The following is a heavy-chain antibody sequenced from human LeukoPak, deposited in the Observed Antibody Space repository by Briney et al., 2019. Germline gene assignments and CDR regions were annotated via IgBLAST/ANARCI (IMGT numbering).Heavy chain of an antibody. J-gene: IGHJ3*02. CDR3: ANVFYYGSGNYYTMLGGFDI. CDR2: ISGSGGST. CDR1: GFTFSSYA. Sequence: GGSLRLSCAASGFTFSSYAMSWVRQAPGKGLEWVSAISGSGGSTYYADSVKGRFTISRDNSKNTLYLQMNSLRAEDTAVYFCANVFYYGSGNYYTMLGGFDIWGQGTMVTISS. V-gene: IGHV3-23*01. D-gene: IGHD3-10*01.